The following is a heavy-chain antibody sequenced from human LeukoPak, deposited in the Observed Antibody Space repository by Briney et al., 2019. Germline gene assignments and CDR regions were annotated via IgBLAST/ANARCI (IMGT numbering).Heavy chain of an antibody. CDR2: INTDGSST. J-gene: IGHJ6*03. CDR1: GFTFSSYW. Sequence: GGSLRLSCAASGFTFSSYWMHWVRQAPGKGLVWVSRINTDGSSTTYADSGKGRFTISRDNAKNTPYLQMNSLRAENTAVYYCAFGSGREGHMDVWGKGTTVTVSS. D-gene: IGHD3-10*01. V-gene: IGHV3-74*03. CDR3: AFGSGREGHMDV.